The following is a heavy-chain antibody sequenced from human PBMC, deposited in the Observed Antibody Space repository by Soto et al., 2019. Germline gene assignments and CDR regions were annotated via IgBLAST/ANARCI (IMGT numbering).Heavy chain of an antibody. CDR3: AKNPKITLRPNWFDP. CDR2: ISGSGGST. D-gene: IGHD1-20*01. Sequence: EVQLLESGGGLVQPGGSLRLSCAASGFTFSSYAMSWVRQAPGKGLEWVSAISGSGGSTYYADSVKGRFTISRDNSKNTLYLQMHSLRAEDTAVYYCAKNPKITLRPNWFDPWGQGTLVTVSS. J-gene: IGHJ5*02. CDR1: GFTFSSYA. V-gene: IGHV3-23*01.